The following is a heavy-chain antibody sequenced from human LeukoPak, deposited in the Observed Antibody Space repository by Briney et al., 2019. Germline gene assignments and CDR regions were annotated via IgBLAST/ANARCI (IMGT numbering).Heavy chain of an antibody. CDR2: ISGSGGST. V-gene: IGHV3-23*01. CDR1: GFTFSSYA. D-gene: IGHD2-15*01. CDR3: ARDGEGQVVAVDYYYYGMDV. Sequence: GGSLRLSCAASGFTFSSYAMSWVRQAPGKGLEWVSAISGSGGSTYYADSVKGRFTISRDNSKNTLYLQMNSLRAEDTAVYYCARDGEGQVVAVDYYYYGMDVWGQGTTVTVSS. J-gene: IGHJ6*02.